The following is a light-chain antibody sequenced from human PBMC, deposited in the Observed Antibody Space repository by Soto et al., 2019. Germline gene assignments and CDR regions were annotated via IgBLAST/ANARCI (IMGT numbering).Light chain of an antibody. CDR2: KAS. V-gene: IGKV1-5*03. CDR3: QQFNSYPIT. J-gene: IGKJ1*01. Sequence: DIPLTQSPSTLSGSVGDRVTITCRASQTISSWLAWYQQKPGKAPKLLIYKASTLKSGVPSRFSGSGSGTEFTLTISSLQPEDFATYYCQQFNSYPITFGQGTKVDI. CDR1: QTISSW.